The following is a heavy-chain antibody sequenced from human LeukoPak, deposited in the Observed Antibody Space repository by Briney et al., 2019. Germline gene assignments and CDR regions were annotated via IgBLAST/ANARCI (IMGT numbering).Heavy chain of an antibody. J-gene: IGHJ3*02. CDR1: GFTFSSYW. V-gene: IGHV3-74*01. CDR2: INSDGSST. Sequence: GGSLRLSCAASGFTFSSYWMHWVRQAPGKGLGWVSRINSDGSSTSYADSVKGRFTISRDNAKNTLYLQMNSLRAEDTAVYYCARELYDSSPFDAFDIWGQGTMVTVSS. D-gene: IGHD3-22*01. CDR3: ARELYDSSPFDAFDI.